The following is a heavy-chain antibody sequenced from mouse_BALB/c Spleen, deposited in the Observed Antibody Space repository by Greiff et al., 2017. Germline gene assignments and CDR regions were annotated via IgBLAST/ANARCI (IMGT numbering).Heavy chain of an antibody. J-gene: IGHJ3*01. V-gene: IGHV6-6*02. CDR1: GFTFSNYW. CDR2: IRLKSNNYAT. Sequence: EVKVVESGGGLVQPGGSMKLSCVASGFTFSNYWMNWVRQSPEKGLEWVAEIRLKSNNYATHYAESVKGRFTISRDDSKSSVYLQMNNLRAEDTGIYYCTRPGPDWFAYWGQGTLVTVSA. CDR3: TRPGPDWFAY.